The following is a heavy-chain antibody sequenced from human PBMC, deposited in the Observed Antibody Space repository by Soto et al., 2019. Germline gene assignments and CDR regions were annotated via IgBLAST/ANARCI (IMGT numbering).Heavy chain of an antibody. D-gene: IGHD4-17*01. J-gene: IGHJ6*02. Sequence: QVQLVQSGAEVKKPGSSVKVSCKASGGTFSSYAISWVRQAPGQGLEWMGGIIPIFGTANYAQKFQGRVTITADEDTSTAYMELSSLRSEDTAVYYCASTFYGDYSPYYYGMDVWGQGTTVTVSS. CDR1: GGTFSSYA. CDR3: ASTFYGDYSPYYYGMDV. V-gene: IGHV1-69*01. CDR2: IIPIFGTA.